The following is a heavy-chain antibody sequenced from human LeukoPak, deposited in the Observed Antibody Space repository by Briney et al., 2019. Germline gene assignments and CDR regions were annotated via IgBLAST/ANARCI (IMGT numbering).Heavy chain of an antibody. D-gene: IGHD3-10*01. CDR2: ISYDGSNK. CDR3: AKGPTTMVGDY. CDR1: GFTFSSYG. J-gene: IGHJ4*02. V-gene: IGHV3-30*18. Sequence: PGGSLRLSCAASGFTFSSYGMHWVRQAPGKGLEWVAVISYDGSNKYYAGSVKGRFTISRDNSKNTLYLQMNSLRAEDTAVYYCAKGPTTMVGDYWGQGTLVTVSS.